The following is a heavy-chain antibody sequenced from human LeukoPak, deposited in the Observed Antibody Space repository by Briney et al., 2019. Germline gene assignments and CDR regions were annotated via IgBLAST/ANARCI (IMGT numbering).Heavy chain of an antibody. D-gene: IGHD3-9*01. V-gene: IGHV4-39*07. Sequence: PSETLSLTYTVSGGSISSSSYYWGWIRQPPGKGLEWIGSIYYSGSTYYNPSLKSRVTISVDTSKNQFSLKLSSVTAADTAVYYCAKGRKDFDTNLGPFDSWGQGILVTVSS. CDR3: AKGRKDFDTNLGPFDS. CDR1: GGSISSSSYY. J-gene: IGHJ4*02. CDR2: IYYSGST.